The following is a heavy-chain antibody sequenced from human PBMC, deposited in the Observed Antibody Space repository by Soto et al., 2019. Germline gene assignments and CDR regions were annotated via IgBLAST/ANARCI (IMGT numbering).Heavy chain of an antibody. CDR1: GGSFSGYY. Sequence: QVQLQQWGAGLLKPSETLSLTCAVYGGSFSGYYWSWIRQPPGKGLEWIGEINHSGSTNYNPSLKSRVTISVDTSQNQFSLKLSSVTAAGTAVYCCARGLPQDYYGMDVWGQGTTVTVSS. V-gene: IGHV4-34*01. CDR3: ARGLPQDYYGMDV. CDR2: INHSGST. J-gene: IGHJ6*01. D-gene: IGHD2-15*01.